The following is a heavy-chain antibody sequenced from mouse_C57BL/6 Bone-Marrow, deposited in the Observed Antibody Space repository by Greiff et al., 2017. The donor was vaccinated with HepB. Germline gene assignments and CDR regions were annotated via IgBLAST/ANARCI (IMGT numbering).Heavy chain of an antibody. Sequence: QVHVKQPGAELVKPGASVKLSCKASGYTFTSYWMHWVKQRPGQGLEWIGMIHPNSGSTNYNEKFKSKATLTVDKSSSTAYMQLSSLTSEDSAVYYCARWGTTVFFDYWGQGTTLTVSS. D-gene: IGHD1-1*01. CDR3: ARWGTTVFFDY. CDR1: GYTFTSYW. V-gene: IGHV1-64*01. CDR2: IHPNSGST. J-gene: IGHJ2*01.